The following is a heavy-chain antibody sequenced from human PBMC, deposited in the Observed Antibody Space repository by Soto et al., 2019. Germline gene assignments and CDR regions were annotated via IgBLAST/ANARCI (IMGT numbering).Heavy chain of an antibody. CDR3: ARLVYSGYELDY. D-gene: IGHD5-12*01. CDR1: GGSIGSYY. V-gene: IGHV4-59*08. Sequence: SETLSLTCTVSGGSIGSYYWSWIRQPPGKGLEWIGYIYYSGSTNYNPSLKSRVTISVDTSKNQFSLKLSSVTAADTAVYYCARLVYSGYELDYWGQGTLVTVSS. J-gene: IGHJ4*02. CDR2: IYYSGST.